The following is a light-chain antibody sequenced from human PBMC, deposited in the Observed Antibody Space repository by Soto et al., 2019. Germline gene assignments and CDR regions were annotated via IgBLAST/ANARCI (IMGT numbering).Light chain of an antibody. CDR2: LNNDGSH. V-gene: IGLV4-69*01. CDR1: SGHSSYA. CDR3: LISVPGPHF. Sequence: QPVLTQSPSASASLGASVKLTCTLSSGHSSYAIAWHQKQPGKGPRYLMDLNNDGSHTKGDGIPDRFSGSSSGADRYLIISCLQSEDEADYYSLISVPGPHFFGVGTKLAVV. J-gene: IGLJ2*01.